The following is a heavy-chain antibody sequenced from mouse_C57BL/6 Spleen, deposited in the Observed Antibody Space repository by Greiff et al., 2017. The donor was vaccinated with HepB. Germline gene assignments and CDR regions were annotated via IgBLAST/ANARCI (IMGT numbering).Heavy chain of an antibody. V-gene: IGHV5-16*01. D-gene: IGHD2-5*01. J-gene: IGHJ3*01. CDR2: INYDGSST. Sequence: EVKLVESEGGLVQPGSSMKLSCTASGFTFSDYYMAWVRQVPEKGLEWVANINYDGSSTYYLDSLKSRFIISRDNAKNILYLQMSSLKSEEQATYYCARGGYSNNVWFAYWGQGTLVTVSA. CDR3: ARGGYSNNVWFAY. CDR1: GFTFSDYY.